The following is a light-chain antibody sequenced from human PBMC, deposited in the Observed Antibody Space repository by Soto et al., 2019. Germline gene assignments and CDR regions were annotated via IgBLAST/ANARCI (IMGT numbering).Light chain of an antibody. J-gene: IGKJ1*01. V-gene: IGKV1-5*01. CDR2: DAS. CDR1: QSLRSW. CDR3: QQRTNSPPWT. Sequence: DVQMTQSPSTLSASVGDRVTITCRASQSLRSWLAWYQQKPGKAPKLLIYDASSLESGVPSRFSGSGSGTDFTLTISSLEPEDFAVYYCQQRTNSPPWTFGQGTKVDIK.